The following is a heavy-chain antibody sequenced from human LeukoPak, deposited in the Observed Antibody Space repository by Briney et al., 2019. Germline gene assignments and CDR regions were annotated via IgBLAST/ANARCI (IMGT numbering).Heavy chain of an antibody. CDR1: GFTFSSYS. Sequence: PGGSLRLSCAASGFTFSSYSMNWVRQAPGKGLEWVSYISSSSSTIYYADSVKGRFTISRDNAKNSLYLQMNSLRAEDTAVYYCAGGSGYYVLYYWGQGTLVTVSS. D-gene: IGHD3-22*01. J-gene: IGHJ4*02. CDR2: ISSSSSTI. V-gene: IGHV3-48*01. CDR3: AGGSGYYVLYY.